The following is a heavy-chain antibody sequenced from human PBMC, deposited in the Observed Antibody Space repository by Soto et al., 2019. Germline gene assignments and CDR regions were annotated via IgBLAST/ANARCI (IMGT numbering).Heavy chain of an antibody. D-gene: IGHD6-19*01. V-gene: IGHV3-7*03. CDR3: ARGSGWVDS. CDR2: IKQDGSDK. CDR1: GFTFSSYS. Sequence: EVQLVESGGGLVQPGGSLRLSCAASGFTFSSYSMTWVRQAPGKGLEWVANIKQDGSDKYYVDSVKGRFTISRDNTKNSLYQQMISLRTQDTAVYYCARGSGWVDSWGQGTLVTVSS. J-gene: IGHJ4*02.